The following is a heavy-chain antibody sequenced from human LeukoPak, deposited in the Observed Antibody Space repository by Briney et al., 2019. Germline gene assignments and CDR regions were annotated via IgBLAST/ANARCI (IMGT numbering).Heavy chain of an antibody. CDR2: VYTSGST. CDR3: TRILTGTTTAFDI. J-gene: IGHJ3*02. V-gene: IGHV4-4*07. Sequence: SETLSLTCSVSGGSISGYYWTWLRQPAGKGLEWIGRVYTSGSTHYNPSLKTRLTMSVDTSKNQFSLKLSSVTAADTAVYYCTRILTGTTTAFDIWGQGTMVTVST. D-gene: IGHD1-7*01. CDR1: GGSISGYY.